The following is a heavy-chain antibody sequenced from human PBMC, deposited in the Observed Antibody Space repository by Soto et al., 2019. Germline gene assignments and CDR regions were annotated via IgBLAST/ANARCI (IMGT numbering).Heavy chain of an antibody. CDR2: ISGSGGST. CDR3: ARSYYYDSSGYSDAFDI. D-gene: IGHD3-22*01. J-gene: IGHJ3*02. CDR1: GFTFSSYA. Sequence: PGGSLRLSCAASGFTFSSYAMSWVRQAPGKGLEWVSAISGSGGSTYYADSAKGRFTISRDNSKNTLYLQMNSLRAEDTAVYYCARSYYYDSSGYSDAFDIWGQGTMVTVSS. V-gene: IGHV3-23*01.